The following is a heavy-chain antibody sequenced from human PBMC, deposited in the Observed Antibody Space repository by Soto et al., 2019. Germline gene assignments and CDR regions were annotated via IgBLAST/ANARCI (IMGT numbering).Heavy chain of an antibody. CDR1: GGSFSGYY. J-gene: IGHJ6*02. CDR3: ARLQGMVRGVILNYYGMGV. D-gene: IGHD3-10*01. V-gene: IGHV4-34*01. CDR2: INHSGST. Sequence: PSETLSLTCAVYGGSFSGYYWSWIRQPPGKGLEWIGEINHSGSTNYNPSLKSRVTISVDTSKNQFSLKLSSVTAADTAVYYCARLQGMVRGVILNYYGMGVWGQGTTVTVSS.